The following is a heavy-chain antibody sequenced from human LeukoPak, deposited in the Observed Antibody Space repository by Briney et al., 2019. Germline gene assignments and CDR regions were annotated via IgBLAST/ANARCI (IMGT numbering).Heavy chain of an antibody. V-gene: IGHV3-30*18. CDR2: ISYDGTNK. CDR3: AKDFYDTSANGAFDI. CDR1: GFTFSTYA. Sequence: GGSLRLSCVASGFTFSTYAMHWVRQAPGTGLEWVAVISYDGTNKYYADSPKGRFTISRDNSKNTMYLQVNSLRPGDTAVYYCAKDFYDTSANGAFDIWGHGTMVSVSS. J-gene: IGHJ3*02. D-gene: IGHD2/OR15-2a*01.